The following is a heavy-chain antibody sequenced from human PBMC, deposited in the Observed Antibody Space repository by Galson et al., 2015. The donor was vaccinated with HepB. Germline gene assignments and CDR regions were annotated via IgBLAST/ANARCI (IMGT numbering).Heavy chain of an antibody. J-gene: IGHJ4*02. D-gene: IGHD2-21*01. CDR1: GYTFTNYG. Sequence: SCKASGYTFTNYGIIWVRQAPGQGLEWMGWISGYNGNTNYAQKLQGRVTMTTDTSTSTAYMELRSLRFDDTAAYYCARGELWWYDLSSDYWGQGTLVTVSS. V-gene: IGHV1-18*01. CDR2: ISGYNGNT. CDR3: ARGELWWYDLSSDY.